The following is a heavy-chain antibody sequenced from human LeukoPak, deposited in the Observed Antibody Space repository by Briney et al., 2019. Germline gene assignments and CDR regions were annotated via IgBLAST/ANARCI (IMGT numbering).Heavy chain of an antibody. CDR2: IYYSGST. CDR3: ARGREYSSRWYALGY. J-gene: IGHJ4*02. CDR1: GGSVTSGSYY. D-gene: IGHD6-13*01. Sequence: SETLSLTCTVSGGSVTSGSYYWSWIRQPPGKGLEWIGYIYYSGSTNYNPSLKSRVTISVDTSKNQFSLKLSSVTAADTAVYYCARGREYSSRWYALGYWGQGTLVTVSS. V-gene: IGHV4-61*01.